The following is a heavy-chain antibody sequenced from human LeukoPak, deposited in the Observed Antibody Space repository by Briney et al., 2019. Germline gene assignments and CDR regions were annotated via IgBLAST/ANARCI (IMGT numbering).Heavy chain of an antibody. V-gene: IGHV4-39*07. Sequence: SETLSLTCTVSGGSISSGDYYWSWIRQPPGKGLEWIGEINHSGSTNYNPSLKSRVTISVDTSKNQFSLKLSSVTAADTAVYYCASGVGPLYWGQGTLVTVSS. CDR2: INHSGST. D-gene: IGHD3-3*01. J-gene: IGHJ4*02. CDR1: GGSISSGDYY. CDR3: ASGVGPLY.